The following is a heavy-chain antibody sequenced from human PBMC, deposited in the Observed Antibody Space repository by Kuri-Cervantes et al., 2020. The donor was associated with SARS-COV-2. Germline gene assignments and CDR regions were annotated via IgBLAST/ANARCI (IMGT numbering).Heavy chain of an antibody. Sequence: ESLKISCAVYGGSFSGYYWSWIRQPPGKGLEWIGEINHSGSTNYNPSLKSRVTISVDTSKNQFSLKLSSVTAADTAVYYCARLPGDIVVVPAAMDYYGMDVWGQGTTVTVSS. CDR1: GGSFSGYY. J-gene: IGHJ6*02. D-gene: IGHD2-2*01. CDR3: ARLPGDIVVVPAAMDYYGMDV. V-gene: IGHV4-34*01. CDR2: INHSGST.